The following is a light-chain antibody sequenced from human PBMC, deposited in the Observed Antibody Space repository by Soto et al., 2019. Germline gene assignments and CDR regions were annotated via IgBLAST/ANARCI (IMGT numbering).Light chain of an antibody. CDR1: TSDVGGYSY. J-gene: IGLJ2*01. CDR3: CSYAGSYTLV. CDR2: DVS. V-gene: IGLV2-11*01. Sequence: QSVLTQPRSVSGSPGQSVTISCTGTTSDVGGYSYVSWYQQHPGKAPKVMIYDVSKRPSGVPDRFSGSKSGNTASLTISGLQADDEADYYCCSYAGSYTLVFGGGTKLTVL.